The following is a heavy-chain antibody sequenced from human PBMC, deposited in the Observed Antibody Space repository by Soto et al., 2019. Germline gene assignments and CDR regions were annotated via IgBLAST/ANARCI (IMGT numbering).Heavy chain of an antibody. D-gene: IGHD6-6*01. J-gene: IGHJ4*02. CDR2: IKQDGSER. V-gene: IGHV3-7*01. Sequence: EVQLVESGGGLVQPGGSLRLSCAASGFTFNRYWMGWVRQAPGKGPEWLANIKQDGSERYYVDSVKGRFTISRDNVKNSVYLQMISLRAEDTAVYYCTRTISALPGDDYWGQGTLVTVSS. CDR1: GFTFNRYW. CDR3: TRTISALPGDDY.